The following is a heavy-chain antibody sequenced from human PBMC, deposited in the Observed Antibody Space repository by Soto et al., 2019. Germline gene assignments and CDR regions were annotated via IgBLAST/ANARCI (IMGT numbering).Heavy chain of an antibody. V-gene: IGHV3-30*09. D-gene: IGHD2-21*01. CDR3: GKPHGCGSGRNTHFGVAV. CDR2: ISFGGSDS. J-gene: IGHJ6*02. Sequence: QVQLVESGGAVVQPGRSLRLSCAASGFTFNRYAMHWVRQAPGKGLEWVAFISFGGSDSYYADSVKRRFALSRDNSKNPMSLEMHSLRPEDTAVYYCGKPHGCGSGRNTHFGVAVWGQGTAVTVSS. CDR1: GFTFNRYA.